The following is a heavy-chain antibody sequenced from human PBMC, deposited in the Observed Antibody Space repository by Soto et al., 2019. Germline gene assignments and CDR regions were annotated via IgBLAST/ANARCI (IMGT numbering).Heavy chain of an antibody. CDR1: GYRFIAYW. J-gene: IGHJ4*02. CDR3: AKGRAYGDGYKVCGYFDY. CDR2: IYPGDSDI. Sequence: PGESMKISCMGSGYRFIAYWIGWVRKKTGKGLEWMGIIYPGDSDIRYSPSFQGQVIISADRSISTAYLQMNSLRAEDTAVYYCAKGRAYGDGYKVCGYFDYWGQGTLVTVSS. V-gene: IGHV5-51*01. D-gene: IGHD5-12*01.